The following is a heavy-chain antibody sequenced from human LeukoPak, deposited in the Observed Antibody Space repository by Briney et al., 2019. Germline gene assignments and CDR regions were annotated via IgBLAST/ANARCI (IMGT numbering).Heavy chain of an antibody. D-gene: IGHD3-10*01. CDR1: DDSITIYY. J-gene: IGHJ4*02. Sequence: SETLSLTCTVSDDSITIYYWTWIRQPPGKGLEWIGYIDHTGITTYNPSLNSRVTISRDTSKNHFSLELSSATAADTAVYYCAREYNYYGSGSYFDYWGQGTLVTVSS. CDR3: AREYNYYGSGSYFDY. V-gene: IGHV4-59*01. CDR2: IDHTGIT.